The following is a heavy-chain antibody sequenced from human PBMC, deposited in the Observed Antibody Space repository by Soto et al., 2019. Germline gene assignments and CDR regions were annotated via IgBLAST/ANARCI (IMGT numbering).Heavy chain of an antibody. CDR3: ARVVGIQLWSAFDY. CDR2: IWYDGSNK. CDR1: GFTFSSYG. D-gene: IGHD5-18*01. Sequence: PGGSLRLSCAASGFTFSSYGMHWVRQAPDKGLEWVAVIWYDGSNKYYADSVKGRFTISRDNSKNTLYLQMNSLRAEDTAVYYCARVVGIQLWSAFDYWGQGTLVTVSS. V-gene: IGHV3-33*01. J-gene: IGHJ4*02.